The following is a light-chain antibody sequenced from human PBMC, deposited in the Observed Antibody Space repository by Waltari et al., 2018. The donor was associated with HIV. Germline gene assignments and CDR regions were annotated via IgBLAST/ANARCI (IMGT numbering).Light chain of an antibody. CDR1: QGISIY. J-gene: IGKJ1*01. V-gene: IGKV1-27*01. CDR3: QNYNSAPLT. Sequence: DIQMTQSPSSLSASVGDRVTITCRASQGISIYLAWYQQKPGKVPKLLIYKAATLHPGVPSRFSGSGSGTDFTLTSSSLQPEDVSTYYCQNYNSAPLTFGPGTKVEIK. CDR2: KAA.